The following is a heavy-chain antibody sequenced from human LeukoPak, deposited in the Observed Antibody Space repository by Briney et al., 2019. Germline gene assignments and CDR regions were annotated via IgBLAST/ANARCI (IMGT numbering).Heavy chain of an antibody. V-gene: IGHV1-2*02. CDR1: GYTFTSYG. Sequence: ASVKVSCKASGYTFTSYGISWVRQAPGQGLEWLGWINPNSGGTNYAQNFQGRVTMTSDTSITTTYMELSRLRSDDTAVYYCARDPRVVATRVSYMDVWGKGTTVTVSS. CDR2: INPNSGGT. J-gene: IGHJ6*03. D-gene: IGHD2-21*02. CDR3: ARDPRVVATRVSYMDV.